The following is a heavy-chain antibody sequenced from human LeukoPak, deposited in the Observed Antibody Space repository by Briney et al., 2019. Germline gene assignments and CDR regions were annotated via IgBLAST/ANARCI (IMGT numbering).Heavy chain of an antibody. V-gene: IGHV3-23*01. J-gene: IGHJ3*02. D-gene: IGHD3-10*01. Sequence: GGSLRLSCAASGFPFSSYEMNWVRQAPGKGLEWVSVITGSGGTTYYADSVQGRFTISRDNSKNTLFLQMNSLRAEDTAVYYCVKFYGSEPDGVDIWGQGTMVTVSS. CDR2: ITGSGGTT. CDR3: VKFYGSEPDGVDI. CDR1: GFPFSSYE.